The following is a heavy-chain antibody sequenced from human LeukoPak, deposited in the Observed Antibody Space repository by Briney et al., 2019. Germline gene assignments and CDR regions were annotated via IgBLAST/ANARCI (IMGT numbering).Heavy chain of an antibody. Sequence: PSETLSLTCTVSGGSISSINYYWGWIRQAPGRGLECIGNIYYVGTTYYNPSLRSRVTISVDTSKGQFSLKLSSVTAADTAVYHCASLRERSYYARGFDYWGRGTLVTVSS. V-gene: IGHV4-39*01. D-gene: IGHD1-26*01. CDR1: GGSISSINYY. CDR3: ASLRERSYYARGFDY. CDR2: IYYVGTT. J-gene: IGHJ4*02.